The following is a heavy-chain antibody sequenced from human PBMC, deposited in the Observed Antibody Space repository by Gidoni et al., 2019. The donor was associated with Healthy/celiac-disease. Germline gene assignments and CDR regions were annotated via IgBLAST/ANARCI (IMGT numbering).Heavy chain of an antibody. D-gene: IGHD3-10*02. CDR2: INPNSGGT. V-gene: IGHV1-2*04. J-gene: IGHJ6*03. CDR3: ARGPYVDIKRYYYYMDV. CDR1: GYTFTGYY. Sequence: QVQLVQSGAEVKKPGASVKVSCKASGYTFTGYYMHRVRQAPGQGLEWMGWINPNSGGTNYAQTFQGWVTMTRDTSISTAYMELSRLRSDDTAVYYCARGPYVDIKRYYYYMDVWGKGTTVTVSS.